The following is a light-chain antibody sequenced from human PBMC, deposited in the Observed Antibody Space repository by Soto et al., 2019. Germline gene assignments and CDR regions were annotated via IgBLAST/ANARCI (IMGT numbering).Light chain of an antibody. Sequence: EIVMTQSPATLSVSPGERATLACRASQSVSSNLAWYQQKPGQAPRLLIYGASTRATGIPARFSGSGSGTEFTLPISSLQSADFAVYYCQQYNNWPRGTFGQGTKVDI. CDR2: GAS. J-gene: IGKJ1*01. V-gene: IGKV3-15*01. CDR1: QSVSSN. CDR3: QQYNNWPRGT.